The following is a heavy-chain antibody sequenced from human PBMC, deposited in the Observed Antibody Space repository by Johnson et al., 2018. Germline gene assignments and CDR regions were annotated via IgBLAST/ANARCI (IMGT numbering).Heavy chain of an antibody. V-gene: IGHV3-30*18. J-gene: IGHJ6*03. Sequence: QVQLVQSGGGVVQPGRSLRLSCAASGFTFSSYGMHWVRQAPGKGLEWVAVISYDGSNKYYADSVKGRFTISRDNSKNTLYLQMNSLRAEETGVYYCAKEGRDGHYDKHYYYYMDVWGKGTTVTVSS. CDR1: GFTFSSYG. CDR3: AKEGRDGHYDKHYYYYMDV. D-gene: IGHD4-17*01. CDR2: ISYDGSNK.